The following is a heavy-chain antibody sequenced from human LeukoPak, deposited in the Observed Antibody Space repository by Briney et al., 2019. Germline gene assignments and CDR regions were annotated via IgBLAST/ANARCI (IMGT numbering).Heavy chain of an antibody. CDR3: ARGQGASGSRDY. J-gene: IGHJ4*02. CDR1: GYTFTSYD. D-gene: IGHD3-10*01. Sequence: ASVKVFCKASGYTFTSYDISWVRQATGQGLEWMGWMNPNSGNTGYAQKFQGRVTMTRNTSISTAYMELSSLRSEDTAVYYCARGQGASGSRDYWGQGTLVTVSS. V-gene: IGHV1-8*01. CDR2: MNPNSGNT.